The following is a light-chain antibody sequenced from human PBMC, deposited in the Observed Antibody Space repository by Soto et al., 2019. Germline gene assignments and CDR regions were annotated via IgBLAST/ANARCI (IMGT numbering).Light chain of an antibody. V-gene: IGKV1-5*01. CDR2: DAS. Sequence: DIQMTQSPSTLSASVGDRVTITCRASQSISSWLAWYQQKPGKAPKLLIYDASSLESGVPPRFSGSGSLTEITITNSSLQTDDFATYYGQQYKIDWTFGLGTKVDIK. CDR3: QQYKIDWT. J-gene: IGKJ1*01. CDR1: QSISSW.